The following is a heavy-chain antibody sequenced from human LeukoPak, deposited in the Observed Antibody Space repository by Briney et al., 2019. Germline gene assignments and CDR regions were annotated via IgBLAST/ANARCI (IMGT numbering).Heavy chain of an antibody. D-gene: IGHD5-24*01. J-gene: IGHJ6*02. Sequence: GASVKVSCKASGGTFSSYAISWVRQAPGQGLEWMGRIIPILGIANYAQKFQGRVTITADKSTSTAYMELSSLRSEDTAVYYCAREEVATFYYYYGTDVWGQGTTVTVSS. CDR2: IIPILGIA. V-gene: IGHV1-69*04. CDR3: AREEVATFYYYYGTDV. CDR1: GGTFSSYA.